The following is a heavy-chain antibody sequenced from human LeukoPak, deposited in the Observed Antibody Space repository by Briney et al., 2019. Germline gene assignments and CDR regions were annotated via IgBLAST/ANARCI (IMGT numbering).Heavy chain of an antibody. CDR3: ARGSGSGWYRYYFDY. Sequence: ASVKVSCKASGYTFTSYGISWVRQAPGQGLEWMGWISAYNGNTNYAQKLQGRVTMTTDTSTSTAYMELRSLRSDDTAVYYCARGSGSGWYRYYFDYWGQGTLVTISS. V-gene: IGHV1-18*01. D-gene: IGHD6-19*01. CDR1: GYTFTSYG. J-gene: IGHJ4*02. CDR2: ISAYNGNT.